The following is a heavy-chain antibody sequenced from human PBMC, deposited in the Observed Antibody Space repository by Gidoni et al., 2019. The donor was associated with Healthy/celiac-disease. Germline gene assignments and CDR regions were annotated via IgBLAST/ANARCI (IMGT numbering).Heavy chain of an antibody. Sequence: QVQLVQSGAEVKKPGASVKVYCTASGYTFTSYYMHWVRQAPGQGLEWMGIINPSGGSTSYAQKFQGRVTMTRDTSTSTVYMELSSLRSEDTAVYYCARPGELPYFDYWGQGTLVTVSS. J-gene: IGHJ4*02. CDR1: GYTFTSYY. V-gene: IGHV1-46*01. D-gene: IGHD1-26*01. CDR3: ARPGELPYFDY. CDR2: INPSGGST.